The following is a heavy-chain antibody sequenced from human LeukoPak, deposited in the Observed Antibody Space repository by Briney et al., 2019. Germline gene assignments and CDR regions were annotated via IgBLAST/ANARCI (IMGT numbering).Heavy chain of an antibody. D-gene: IGHD2-15*01. J-gene: IGHJ3*02. Sequence: ASVKVSCKASGYTFTSYDINWVRQATGQGLEWMGWMNPNSGNTGYAQKFQGRVTITRNTSISTAYMEPSSLRSEDTTVYYCPSPPRYCSGGSCSPDAFDIWGQGTMVTVSS. CDR2: MNPNSGNT. V-gene: IGHV1-8*03. CDR1: GYTFTSYD. CDR3: PSPPRYCSGGSCSPDAFDI.